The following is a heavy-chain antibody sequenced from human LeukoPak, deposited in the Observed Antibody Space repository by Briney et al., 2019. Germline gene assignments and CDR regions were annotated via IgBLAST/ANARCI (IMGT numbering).Heavy chain of an antibody. CDR2: ISHTKTKT. V-gene: IGHV3-23*01. CDR3: AKRGGSNGWGAFDI. CDR1: GFSLSSSA. J-gene: IGHJ3*02. D-gene: IGHD6-19*01. Sequence: GGSLRLSCAPSGFSLSSSAMSWVRQAPEKGLEWVSTISHTKTKTYYGDSVKGRFTISRDSSKNTLLLQMNSPRVEDTAVYYCAKRGGSNGWGAFDIWGQGTMVTVSS.